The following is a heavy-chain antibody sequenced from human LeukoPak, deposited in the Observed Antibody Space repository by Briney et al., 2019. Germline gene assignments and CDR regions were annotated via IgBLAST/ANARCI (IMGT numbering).Heavy chain of an antibody. V-gene: IGHV1-18*01. CDR1: GYTFTSYD. CDR3: ARANYNILTGYVAYASDI. Sequence: ASVKVSCKASGYTFTSYDINWVRQATGQGLEWMGWISAYNGNTNYAQKLQGRVTMTTDTSTSTAYMELRSLRSGDTAVYYCARANYNILTGYVAYASDIWGQGTMVAVSS. J-gene: IGHJ3*02. CDR2: ISAYNGNT. D-gene: IGHD3-9*01.